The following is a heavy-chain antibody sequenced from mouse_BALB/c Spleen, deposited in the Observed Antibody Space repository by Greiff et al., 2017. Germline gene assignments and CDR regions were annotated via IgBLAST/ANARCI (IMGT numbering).Heavy chain of an antibody. J-gene: IGHJ3*01. CDR1: GFTFSSYG. D-gene: IGHD2-4*01. CDR2: INSNGGST. Sequence: EVQLVESGGGLVQPGGSLKLSCAASGFTFSSYGMSWVRQTPDKRLELVATINSNGGSTYYPDSVKGRFTISRDNAKNTLYLQMSSLKSEDTAMYYCARDGPNDYDGTWFAYWGQGTLVTVSA. CDR3: ARDGPNDYDGTWFAY. V-gene: IGHV5-6-3*01.